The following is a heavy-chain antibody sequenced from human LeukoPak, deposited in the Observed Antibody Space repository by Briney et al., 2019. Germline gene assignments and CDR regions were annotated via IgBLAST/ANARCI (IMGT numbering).Heavy chain of an antibody. CDR3: ARAAETYYYYYMDV. D-gene: IGHD6-19*01. CDR1: GFTFSSYS. J-gene: IGHJ6*03. CDR2: ISSSSSYI. Sequence: PGGSLRLSCAASGFTFSSYSMNWVRQAPGKGLEWVSSISSSSSYIYYADSVKGRFTISRDNAKNSLYLQMNSLRAEDTAVYYCARAAETYYYYYMDVWGKGTMVTVSS. V-gene: IGHV3-21*01.